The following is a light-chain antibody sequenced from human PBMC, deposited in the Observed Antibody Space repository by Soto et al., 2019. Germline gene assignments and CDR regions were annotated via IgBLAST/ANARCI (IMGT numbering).Light chain of an antibody. CDR1: SSDVGGYNY. CDR3: SSYAGSSNV. CDR2: EVN. V-gene: IGLV2-8*01. J-gene: IGLJ1*01. Sequence: QSALTQPPSASGSPGQSVAISCTGTSSDVGGYNYVSWYQQHPGKATKLMLYEVNKRPSGVPDRFSGSKSGNTASLTVSGLQAEDEADYYCSSYAGSSNVFGTGTKLTVL.